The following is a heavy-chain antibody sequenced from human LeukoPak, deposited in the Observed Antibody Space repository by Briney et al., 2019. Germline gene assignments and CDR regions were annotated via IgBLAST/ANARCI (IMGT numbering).Heavy chain of an antibody. V-gene: IGHV3-21*01. CDR1: GFTFSSYS. D-gene: IGHD3-3*01. J-gene: IGHJ4*02. CDR2: ISSSSSYI. CDR3: AREYYDFWSGSQYYFDY. Sequence: PGGSLRLYCAASGFTFSSYSMNWVRQAPGKGLEWASSISSSSSYIYYADSVKGRFTISRDNAKNSLYLQMNSLRAEDTAVYYCAREYYDFWSGSQYYFDYWGQGTLVTVSS.